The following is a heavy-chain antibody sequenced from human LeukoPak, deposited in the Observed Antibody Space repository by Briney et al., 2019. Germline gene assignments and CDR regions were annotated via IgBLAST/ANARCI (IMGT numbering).Heavy chain of an antibody. D-gene: IGHD3-10*01. CDR2: MNPNSGNT. CDR1: GYTFTSYD. Sequence: ASVKVSCKASGYTFTSYDINWVRQATGQGLEWMGRMNPNSGNTGYAQKFQGRVTMTRNTSISTAYMELSSLRSEDTAVYYCARSYGSGTPYYYYGMDVWGQGTTVTVSS. V-gene: IGHV1-8*01. J-gene: IGHJ6*02. CDR3: ARSYGSGTPYYYYGMDV.